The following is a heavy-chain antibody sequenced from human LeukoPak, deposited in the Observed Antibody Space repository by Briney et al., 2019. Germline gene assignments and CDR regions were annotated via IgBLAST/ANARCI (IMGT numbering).Heavy chain of an antibody. CDR2: TYYSGST. CDR1: GGSISSYY. J-gene: IGHJ4*02. CDR3: ARHGNDILTGIFDY. D-gene: IGHD3-9*01. V-gene: IGHV4-59*08. Sequence: SETLSLTCTVSGGSISSYYWSWIRQPPGKGLEWIGYTYYSGSTNYNPSLKSRVTISVDTSKNQFSLKLSSVTAADTAVYYCARHGNDILTGIFDYWGQGTLVTVSS.